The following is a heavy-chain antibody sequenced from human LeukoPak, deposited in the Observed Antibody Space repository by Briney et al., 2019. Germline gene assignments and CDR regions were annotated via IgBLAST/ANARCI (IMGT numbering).Heavy chain of an antibody. CDR3: AREVDSGYENDFDY. J-gene: IGHJ4*02. D-gene: IGHD5-12*01. CDR1: GYTFTGYY. CDR2: INPNSGGT. Sequence: ASVKVSCKASGYTFTGYYTHWVRQAPGQGLEWMGWINPNSGGTNYAQKFQGRVTMTRDTSISTAYMELSRLRSDDTAVYYCAREVDSGYENDFDYWGQGTLVTVSS. V-gene: IGHV1-2*02.